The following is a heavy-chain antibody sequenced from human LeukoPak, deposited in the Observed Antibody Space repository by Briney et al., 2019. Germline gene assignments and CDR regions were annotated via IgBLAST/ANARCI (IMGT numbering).Heavy chain of an antibody. D-gene: IGHD6-13*01. V-gene: IGHV1-58*01. CDR1: GFTFTSSA. CDR3: AALPGPHSSPLP. Sequence: ASVKVSCKASGFTFTSSAVQWVRQARGQRLEWIGWIVVGSGNTNYAQKFQERVTITRDMSTSTAYMELSSLRSGDTAVYYCAALPGPHSSPLPWGQGTLVTVSS. CDR2: IVVGSGNT. J-gene: IGHJ5*02.